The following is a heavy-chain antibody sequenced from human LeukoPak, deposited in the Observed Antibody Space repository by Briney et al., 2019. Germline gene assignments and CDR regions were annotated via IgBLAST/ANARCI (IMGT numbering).Heavy chain of an antibody. CDR2: IIPIFGTA. CDR1: GGTFSSYA. CDR3: ARDTNTPYYYYYMDV. V-gene: IGHV1-69*05. Sequence: GSSVKVSCKASGGTFSSYAISWVRQAPGQGLEWMGGIIPIFGTANYAQKFQGRVTITTDESTSTAYMELSSLRSEVTAVYYCARDTNTPYYYYYMDVWGKGTTVTVSS. J-gene: IGHJ6*03. D-gene: IGHD2-8*01.